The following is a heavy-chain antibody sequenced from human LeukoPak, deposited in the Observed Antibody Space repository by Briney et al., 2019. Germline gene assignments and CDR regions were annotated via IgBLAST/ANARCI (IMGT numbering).Heavy chain of an antibody. Sequence: GGSLRLSCATSGFTFSSCEMNWVRQAPGKGLEWVSYISSSGSTIYYADSVRGRFTISRDNAKNSLYLQMNSLRAEDTATYFCARHLRGVRGTFDYWGQGTLVTVSS. J-gene: IGHJ4*02. CDR2: ISSSGSTI. V-gene: IGHV3-48*03. D-gene: IGHD3-10*01. CDR1: GFTFSSCE. CDR3: ARHLRGVRGTFDY.